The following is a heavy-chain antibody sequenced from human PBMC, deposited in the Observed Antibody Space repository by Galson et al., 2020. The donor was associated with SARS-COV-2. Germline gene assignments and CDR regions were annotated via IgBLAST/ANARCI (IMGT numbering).Heavy chain of an antibody. V-gene: IGHV4-59*08. CDR3: ARQLRDSSGWLVAYNWFDP. J-gene: IGHJ5*02. D-gene: IGHD6-19*01. CDR1: GGSISSYY. Sequence: SETLSLTCTVSGGSISSYYWSWIRQPPGKGLEWIGYISYSRSTNYNPSLKSRVTISVDTSKNQFSLKLSSVTAADTAVYYCARQLRDSSGWLVAYNWFDPWGQGTLVTVSS. CDR2: ISYSRST.